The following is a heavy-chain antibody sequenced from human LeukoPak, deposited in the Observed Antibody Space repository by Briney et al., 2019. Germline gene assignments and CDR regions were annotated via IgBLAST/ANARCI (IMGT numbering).Heavy chain of an antibody. D-gene: IGHD6-19*01. V-gene: IGHV4-61*02. CDR3: AREQQWLKDGGFDY. CDR2: IYTSGST. CDR1: GGSISSGSYY. Sequence: PSETLSLTCTVSGGSISSGSYYWSWIRQPAGKGLEWIGRIYTSGSTNYNPSLKSRVTISVDTSKNQFSLKLSPVTAADTAVYYCAREQQWLKDGGFDYWGQGTLVTVSS. J-gene: IGHJ4*02.